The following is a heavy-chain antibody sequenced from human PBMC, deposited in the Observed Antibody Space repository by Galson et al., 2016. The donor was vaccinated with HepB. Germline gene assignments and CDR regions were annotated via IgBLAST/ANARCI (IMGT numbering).Heavy chain of an antibody. D-gene: IGHD2-21*01. Sequence: SETLSLTCSVSGDSINNYYSSWIRQPPGKTLEWIGYSSYNGITDYNSSLKSRVNISVDTSKNQFSLKLSSVTAADTALYYCATTCCGGTCSHVYAFDFWGQGIMVTVS. CDR3: ATTCCGGTCSHVYAFDF. J-gene: IGHJ3*01. CDR1: GDSINNYY. V-gene: IGHV4-59*01. CDR2: SSYNGIT.